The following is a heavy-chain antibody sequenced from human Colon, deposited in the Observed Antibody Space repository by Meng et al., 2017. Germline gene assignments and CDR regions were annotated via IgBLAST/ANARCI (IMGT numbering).Heavy chain of an antibody. Sequence: QVQLQDAGPGLVRPSETLALTCTVLGASVSSGDYYWSWIRQPPGKGLEWLGYIYYTGNTNYNPSLKNRVTISLDTSNNQFSLKLTSMTAADAAIYYCARVNGDFDEAWFDPWGQGTLVTVSS. D-gene: IGHD2-21*02. CDR3: ARVNGDFDEAWFDP. V-gene: IGHV4-61*08. J-gene: IGHJ5*02. CDR2: IYYTGNT. CDR1: GASVSSGDYY.